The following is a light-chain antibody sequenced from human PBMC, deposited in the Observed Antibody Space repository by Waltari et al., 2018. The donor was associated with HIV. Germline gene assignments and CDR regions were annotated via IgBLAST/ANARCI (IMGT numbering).Light chain of an antibody. Sequence: QSVLTQPPSVSGTPGQTVTISCSGSTSNIETETLYWYQQLPGKAPKLLIYRNYKRPSGVSDRFSCSKSGASASLVISGLRSEDEAHYYCVSYDSRLDERLFGGGTKLTVL. CDR3: VSYDSRLDERL. CDR2: RNY. CDR1: TSNIETET. J-gene: IGLJ3*02. V-gene: IGLV1-47*01.